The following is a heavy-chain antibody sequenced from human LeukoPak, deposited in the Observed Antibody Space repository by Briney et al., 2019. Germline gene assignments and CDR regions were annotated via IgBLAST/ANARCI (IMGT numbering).Heavy chain of an antibody. J-gene: IGHJ4*02. V-gene: IGHV3-23*01. CDR1: GFTFGDYA. CDR2: ISASGGST. CDR3: AKASLGSCTGAKCYHFDN. D-gene: IGHD2-8*02. Sequence: GGSLRLSCTVSGFTFGDYAINWVRQVPGKGLEWVSGISASGGSTYYAPSVRGRFTMSRDNSKNTLSLQMNSLRAEDTAIYYCAKASLGSCTGAKCYHFDNWGQGTLVTVSS.